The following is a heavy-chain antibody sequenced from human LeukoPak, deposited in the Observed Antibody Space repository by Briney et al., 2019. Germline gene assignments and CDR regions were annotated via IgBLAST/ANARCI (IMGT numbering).Heavy chain of an antibody. CDR2: ISAYNGNT. D-gene: IGHD2-2*03. CDR3: ARMDIVVVPAAPPDY. Sequence: AASVKVSCKASGYTFTSYGISWVRQAPGQGLEWTGWISAYNGNTNYAQKLQGRVTMTTDTSTSTAYMELRSLRSDDTAVYYCARMDIVVVPAAPPDYWGQGTLVTVSS. V-gene: IGHV1-18*01. J-gene: IGHJ4*02. CDR1: GYTFTSYG.